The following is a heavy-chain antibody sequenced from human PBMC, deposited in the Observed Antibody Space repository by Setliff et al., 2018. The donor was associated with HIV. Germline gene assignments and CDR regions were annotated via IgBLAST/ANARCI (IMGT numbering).Heavy chain of an antibody. CDR1: GYTFTSYG. V-gene: IGHV1-18*01. Sequence: ASVKVSCKASGYTFTSYGISWVRQAPGQGLEWMGWISAYNGNTNYAQKLQGRVTMTTDTSTSTAYMELRSLRSDDTAVYYCARDSDIAAAGPSDYWGQGTLVTVPQ. D-gene: IGHD6-13*01. CDR2: ISAYNGNT. CDR3: ARDSDIAAAGPSDY. J-gene: IGHJ4*02.